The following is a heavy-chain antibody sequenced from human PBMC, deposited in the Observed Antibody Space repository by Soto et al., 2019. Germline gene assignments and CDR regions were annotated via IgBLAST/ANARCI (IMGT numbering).Heavy chain of an antibody. V-gene: IGHV3-21*02. CDR1: GFTISSYS. Sequence: EVQLAESGGGLVKPGGSLRLSCTASGFTISSYSMNWVRQAPGKGLEWVSYISSRSSYLYYADSVKGRFSISRDNAKHSLCLPVQCLRAEYTAVYYCARGGRRGNDYFYYFCIVGWGRRTTVTVSS. D-gene: IGHD1-26*01. CDR3: ARGGRRGNDYFYYFCIVG. J-gene: IGHJ6*03. CDR2: ISSRSSYL.